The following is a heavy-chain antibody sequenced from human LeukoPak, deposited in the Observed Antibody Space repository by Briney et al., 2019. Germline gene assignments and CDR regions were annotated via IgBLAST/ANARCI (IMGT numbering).Heavy chain of an antibody. CDR3: AIGYCGGDCYYGVHYNWFDP. D-gene: IGHD2-21*02. CDR1: GGTFSSYA. V-gene: IGHV1-69*05. CDR2: IIPIFGTA. Sequence: SVKVSCKASGGTFSSYAISWVRQAPGQGLEWMGGIIPIFGTANYAQKFQGRVTITTDESTSTAYMELSSLRSEDTAVYYCAIGYCGGDCYYGVHYNWFDPWGQGTLVTVSS. J-gene: IGHJ5*02.